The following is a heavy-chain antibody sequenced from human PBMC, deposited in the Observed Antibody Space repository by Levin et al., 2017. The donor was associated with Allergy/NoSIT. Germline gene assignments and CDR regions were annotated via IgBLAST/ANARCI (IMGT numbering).Heavy chain of an antibody. D-gene: IGHD4-23*01. Sequence: SCATSGFTFDDYAMHWVRQPPGKGLEWVSGLSYNSATIGYADSVRGRFTISRDNAKNSLYLQMNSLRTEDTALYYCAKATPMRLPWLDYGMDVWGQGTTVTVSS. J-gene: IGHJ6*02. CDR2: LSYNSATI. CDR3: AKATPMRLPWLDYGMDV. CDR1: GFTFDDYA. V-gene: IGHV3-9*01.